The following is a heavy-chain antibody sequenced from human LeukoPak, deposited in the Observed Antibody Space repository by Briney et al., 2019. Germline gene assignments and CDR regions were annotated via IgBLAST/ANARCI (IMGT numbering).Heavy chain of an antibody. Sequence: QPGGSLRLSCAASGFTLSSYSMNWVRQAPGKGLEWVSYISSSSSTIYYADSVKGRFTISRDNSKNTLYLQMNSLRAEDTAVYYCAKAGSGWYYYYYMDVWGKGTTVTVSS. V-gene: IGHV3-48*01. CDR2: ISSSSSTI. J-gene: IGHJ6*03. CDR1: GFTLSSYS. CDR3: AKAGSGWYYYYYMDV. D-gene: IGHD6-19*01.